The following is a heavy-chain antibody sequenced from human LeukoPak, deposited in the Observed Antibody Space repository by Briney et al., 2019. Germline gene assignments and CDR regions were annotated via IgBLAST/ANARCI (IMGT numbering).Heavy chain of an antibody. D-gene: IGHD5-24*01. V-gene: IGHV4-30-2*01. CDR2: IYHSGST. Sequence: SETLSLTCAVSGGSISSGGYSWSWIRQPPGKGLEWIGYIYHSGSTYYNPSLKSRVTISVDRSKNQFSLKLSSVTAADTAVYYCARTERRRDGSNPKAEAFDIWGQGTMVTVSS. CDR3: ARTERRRDGSNPKAEAFDI. CDR1: GGSISSGGYS. J-gene: IGHJ3*02.